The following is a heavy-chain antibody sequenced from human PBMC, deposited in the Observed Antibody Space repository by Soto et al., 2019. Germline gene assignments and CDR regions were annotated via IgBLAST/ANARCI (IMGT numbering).Heavy chain of an antibody. CDR2: INSDGSST. J-gene: IGHJ5*02. V-gene: IGHV3-74*01. D-gene: IGHD6-6*01. CDR1: GFTFSSYW. CDR3: AILASRAARPDWFDP. Sequence: PGGSLRLSCAASGFTFSSYWMHWVRQAPGKGLVWVSRINSDGSSTSYADSVKGRFTISRDNAKNTLYLQMNSLRAEDTAVYYCAILASRAARPDWFDPWGQGTLVTVSS.